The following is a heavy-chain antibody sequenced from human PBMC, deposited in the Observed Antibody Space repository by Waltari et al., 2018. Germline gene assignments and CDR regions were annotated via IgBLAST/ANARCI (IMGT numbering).Heavy chain of an antibody. CDR1: GFTFSSYA. D-gene: IGHD3-10*01. CDR3: AKGRLYYYGSGSYLDY. CDR2: FSGSGGST. V-gene: IGHV3-23*04. J-gene: IGHJ4*02. Sequence: EVQLVESGGGLVQPGGSLRLSCAASGFTFSSYAMSWVRQAPGKGLEWVSAFSGSGGSTYYEDSVKGRFTSSRDNSKNTLYLQMNSLRAEDTAVYYCAKGRLYYYGSGSYLDYWGQGTLVTVSS.